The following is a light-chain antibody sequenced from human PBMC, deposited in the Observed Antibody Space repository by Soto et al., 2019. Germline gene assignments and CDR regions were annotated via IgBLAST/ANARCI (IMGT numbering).Light chain of an antibody. CDR3: LQDYNYPLT. J-gene: IGKJ4*01. CDR1: QSIRYW. CDR2: DAS. V-gene: IGKV1-5*01. Sequence: DIQMTQSPSTLSASVGDRVTITCRASQSIRYWLAWYQQKPGEAPKLLIYDASALPRGVPSRFSGSGSGTDFTLTISSLQPEDFATYYCLQDYNYPLTFGGGTKVDIK.